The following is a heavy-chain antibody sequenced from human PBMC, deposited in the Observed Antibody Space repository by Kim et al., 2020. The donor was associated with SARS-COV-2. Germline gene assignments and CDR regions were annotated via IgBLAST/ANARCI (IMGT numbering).Heavy chain of an antibody. V-gene: IGHV4-59*01. CDR2: IYYSGST. D-gene: IGHD3-9*01. J-gene: IGHJ6*02. CDR1: GGSISSYY. Sequence: SETLSLTCTVSGGSISSYYWSWIRQPPGKGLEWIGYIYYSGSTNYNPSLKSRVTISVDTSKNQFSLKLSSVTAADTAVYYCARGGLIFLKGDGMDVWGQGTTVTVSS. CDR3: ARGGLIFLKGDGMDV.